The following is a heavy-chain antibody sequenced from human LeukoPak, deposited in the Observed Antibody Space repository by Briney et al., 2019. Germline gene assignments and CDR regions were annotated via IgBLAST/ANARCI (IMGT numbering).Heavy chain of an antibody. V-gene: IGHV4-59*11. Sequence: SETLSLTCSVSGGSISSRFWSWIRQPPGKGLEWIGYIYSTGSTDQNPSLKSRVTISVDTSKNQFSLKLSSVTAADTAVYYCAKYHDFWSGYFYMDVWGKGTTVTVSS. CDR3: AKYHDFWSGYFYMDV. CDR2: IYSTGST. D-gene: IGHD3-3*01. J-gene: IGHJ6*03. CDR1: GGSISSRF.